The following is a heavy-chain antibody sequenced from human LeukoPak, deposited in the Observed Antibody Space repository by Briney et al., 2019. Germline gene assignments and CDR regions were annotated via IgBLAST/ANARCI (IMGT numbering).Heavy chain of an antibody. V-gene: IGHV1-3*01. CDR2: INPGNGNT. Sequence: ASVKVSCKASGYTFTSYTIDWVRRAPGQRLEWMGWINPGNGNTEYSQKFQGRVTITRDTSATTAYMELSSLRSEDTAVYYCAREGGGRDAFDIWGQGTMVTVSS. J-gene: IGHJ3*02. CDR1: GYTFTSYT. D-gene: IGHD2-15*01. CDR3: AREGGGRDAFDI.